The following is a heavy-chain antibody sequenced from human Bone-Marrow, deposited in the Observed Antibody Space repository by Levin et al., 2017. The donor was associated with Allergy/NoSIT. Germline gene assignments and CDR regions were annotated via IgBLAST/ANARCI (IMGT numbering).Heavy chain of an antibody. J-gene: IGHJ4*02. CDR1: GFTFSSYG. Sequence: GGSLRLSCAASGFTFSSYGMHWVRQAPGKGLEWVAVISYDGSNKYYADSVKGRFTISRDNSKNTLYLQMNSLRAEDTAVYYCAKSGGDGYNLDKYYFDYWGQGTLVTVSS. CDR3: AKSGGDGYNLDKYYFDY. D-gene: IGHD5-24*01. V-gene: IGHV3-30*18. CDR2: ISYDGSNK.